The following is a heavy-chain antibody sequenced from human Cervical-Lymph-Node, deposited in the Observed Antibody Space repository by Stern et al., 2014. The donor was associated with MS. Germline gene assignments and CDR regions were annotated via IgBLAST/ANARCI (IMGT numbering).Heavy chain of an antibody. CDR1: GGTFSSDA. V-gene: IGHV1-69*01. CDR3: ASGTRSSWYFDF. D-gene: IGHD6-13*01. CDR2: IIPIFETA. J-gene: IGHJ4*02. Sequence: VQLVQSGAEVKKPGSSMKVSCKASGGTFSSDAIGWVRKAPGQGLEWMGGIIPIFETANYAQKFQGRVTITADQSTKTAYLELSSLTSGDTAMYFCASGTRSSWYFDFWGQGTLVTVST.